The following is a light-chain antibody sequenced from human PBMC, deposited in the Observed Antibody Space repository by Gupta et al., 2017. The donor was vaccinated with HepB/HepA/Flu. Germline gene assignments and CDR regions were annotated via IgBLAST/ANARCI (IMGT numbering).Light chain of an antibody. J-gene: IGKJ1*01. CDR3: QQYNDYSWT. Sequence: DIQMTQSPSTLSASVGDRVTTTCRATQSISSWLAWYQQKPGKAPKVLIYKASNLESGVPSRFSGSGSGTEFTLTISSLQPDDFATYYCQQYNDYSWTFGQGTKVEI. V-gene: IGKV1-5*03. CDR1: QSISSW. CDR2: KAS.